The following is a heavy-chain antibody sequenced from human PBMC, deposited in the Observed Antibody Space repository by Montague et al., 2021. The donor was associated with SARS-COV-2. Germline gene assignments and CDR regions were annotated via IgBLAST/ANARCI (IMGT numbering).Heavy chain of an antibody. J-gene: IGHJ3*02. D-gene: IGHD6-13*01. Sequence: SETLSPTCTVSGGSISRYSWTWIRQPPGKGLEWIGYIYNSGSTNXXPSLTSRVTISVDTSKNQFSLKLSSVAAADTAVYYCARVGRGSSWYEVAFDIWGQGTMVTVSS. V-gene: IGHV4-59*01. CDR3: ARVGRGSSWYEVAFDI. CDR1: GGSISRYS. CDR2: IYNSGST.